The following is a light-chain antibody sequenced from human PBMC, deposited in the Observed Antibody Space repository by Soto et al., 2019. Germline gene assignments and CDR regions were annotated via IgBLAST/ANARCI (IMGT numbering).Light chain of an antibody. J-gene: IGKJ4*01. CDR3: QQYGSSPST. V-gene: IGKV3-20*01. Sequence: EIVLTQSPGTLSLSPGERATLSCRASQSVSSSYLAWYQHKPGQAPRLLIYAASSRATGIPDRFSGSGSGTDFTLTISRLEPEDFVVYYCQQYGSSPSTFGGGTKVEIK. CDR1: QSVSSSY. CDR2: AAS.